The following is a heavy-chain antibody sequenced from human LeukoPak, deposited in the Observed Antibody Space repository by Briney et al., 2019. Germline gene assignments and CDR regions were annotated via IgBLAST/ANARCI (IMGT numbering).Heavy chain of an antibody. CDR3: ARTSSWYSFFAGFDV. D-gene: IGHD6-13*01. Sequence: PSETLSLTCTVSGGSISSSSYYWGWIRQPPGKGLEWIGSIYYSGSTYYNPSLKSRVTISVDTSKNQFSLKLSSVTAADTAVYYCARTSSWYSFFAGFDVWGKGTTVTISS. J-gene: IGHJ6*04. CDR2: IYYSGST. CDR1: GGSISSSSYY. V-gene: IGHV4-39*01.